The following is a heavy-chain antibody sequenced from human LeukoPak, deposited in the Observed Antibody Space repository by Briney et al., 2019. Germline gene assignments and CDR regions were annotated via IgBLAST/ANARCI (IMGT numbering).Heavy chain of an antibody. CDR3: VSNGWYSLEY. CDR2: IYHSGST. CDR1: GGSISSSNW. V-gene: IGHV4-4*02. J-gene: IGHJ4*02. Sequence: PSETRSLTCAVSGGSISSSNWWSGVRQPPGKGLEWIGEIYHSGSTNYNPSLKSRVTISVDKSKNQFSLKLSSVTAADTAVYYCVSNGWYSLEYWGQGTLVTVSS. D-gene: IGHD6-19*01.